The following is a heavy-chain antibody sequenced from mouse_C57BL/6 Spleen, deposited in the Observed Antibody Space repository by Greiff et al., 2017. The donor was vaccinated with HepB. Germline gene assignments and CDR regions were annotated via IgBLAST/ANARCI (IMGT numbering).Heavy chain of an antibody. CDR1: GFTFSSYA. D-gene: IGHD2-14*01. Sequence: EVKLMESGGGLVKPGGSLKLSCAASGFTFSSYAMSWVRQTPEKRLEWVATISDGGSYTYYPDNVKGRFTISRDNAKNNLYLQMSHLKSEDTAMYYCARGVDGTTGSWFAYWGQGTLVTVSA. J-gene: IGHJ3*01. CDR3: ARGVDGTTGSWFAY. CDR2: ISDGGSYT. V-gene: IGHV5-4*03.